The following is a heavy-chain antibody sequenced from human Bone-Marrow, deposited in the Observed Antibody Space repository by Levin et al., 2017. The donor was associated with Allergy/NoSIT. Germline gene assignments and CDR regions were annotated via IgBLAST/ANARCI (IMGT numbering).Heavy chain of an antibody. V-gene: IGHV3-23*01. D-gene: IGHD3-10*01. Sequence: QPGGSLRLSCTASGFTFETYPMGWVRQAPGKGLESVPRLEWISAMDASGVTTFYADSVRGRFSISRDNSKNTLYLQMNIVRAEDTAVYYCVKDSEHWFGNLVNYFDHWGQGSLVTVSS. J-gene: IGHJ4*02. CDR1: GFTFETYP. CDR3: VKDSEHWFGNLVNYFDH. CDR2: MDASGVTT.